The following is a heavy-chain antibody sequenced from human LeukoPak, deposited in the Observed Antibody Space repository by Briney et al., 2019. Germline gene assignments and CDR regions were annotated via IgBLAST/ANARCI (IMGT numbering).Heavy chain of an antibody. J-gene: IGHJ5*02. D-gene: IGHD6-19*01. V-gene: IGHV4-59*01. CDR3: ARARMTWIAVADNNWFDP. CDR1: GVSINGYY. CDR2: IYYSGST. Sequence: SETLSLTCTVSGVSINGYYWSWIRQPPGKGLEWIGYIYYSGSTNYNPSLKSRVTISVDTSKNQFSLKLSSVTAADTAVYYCARARMTWIAVADNNWFDPWGQGTLVTVSS.